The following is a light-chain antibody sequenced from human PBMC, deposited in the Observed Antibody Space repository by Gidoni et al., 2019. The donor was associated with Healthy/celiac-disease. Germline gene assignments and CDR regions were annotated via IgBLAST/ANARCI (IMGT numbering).Light chain of an antibody. CDR3: SSYTSNNSRV. J-gene: IGLJ3*02. Sequence: QSALTQPASVSGFPGQSITFSCTGTSRDIGGYNFVSWYQQHPGKAPRLIIYEVSDRPSDVPDRFSGSKSGNTASLTISGLQAEEEADYYCSSYTSNNSRVFGGGTSLTVL. V-gene: IGLV2-14*01. CDR1: SRDIGGYNF. CDR2: EVS.